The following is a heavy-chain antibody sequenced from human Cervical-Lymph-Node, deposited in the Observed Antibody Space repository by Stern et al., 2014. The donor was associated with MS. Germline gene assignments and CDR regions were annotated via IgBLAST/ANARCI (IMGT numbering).Heavy chain of an antibody. Sequence: EVQLVESGGGFVQPGGSLRLSCADSGFTFDRYWMHWVRQVPGKGLEWGSSIDEDGSFASYADFAKGRFTISRDNAKNTLYLQMNSLRADDTAIYYCGRDLSGRYDHWGQGTLVTVSS. V-gene: IGHV3-74*03. CDR3: GRDLSGRYDH. D-gene: IGHD6-25*01. CDR2: IDEDGSFA. J-gene: IGHJ5*02. CDR1: GFTFDRYW.